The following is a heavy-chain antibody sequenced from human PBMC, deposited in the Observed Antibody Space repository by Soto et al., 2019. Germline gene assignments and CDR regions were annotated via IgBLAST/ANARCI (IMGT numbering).Heavy chain of an antibody. V-gene: IGHV1-18*04. J-gene: IGHJ4*02. D-gene: IGHD6-19*01. CDR1: GYPFTNYP. Sequence: GGSVKVSYKAYGYPFTNYPITLVRQAPGQGLEWMGWINTYNQNTIYAQKFQGRVTMTTDTSTSTSYLELGSLRSDDTAVYYCERESSGSGWSFDFWGQGSMVTVSS. CDR2: INTYNQNT. CDR3: ERESSGSGWSFDF.